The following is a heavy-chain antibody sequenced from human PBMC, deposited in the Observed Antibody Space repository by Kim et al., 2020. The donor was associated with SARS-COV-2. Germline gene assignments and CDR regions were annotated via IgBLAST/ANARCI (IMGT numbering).Heavy chain of an antibody. CDR3: ARVVTATRGAFDI. D-gene: IGHD2-21*02. V-gene: IGHV1-3*01. Sequence: SRKFQGRVTITRDTSASTAYMELSSLRSEDTAVYYCARVVTATRGAFDIWGQGTMVTVSS. J-gene: IGHJ3*02.